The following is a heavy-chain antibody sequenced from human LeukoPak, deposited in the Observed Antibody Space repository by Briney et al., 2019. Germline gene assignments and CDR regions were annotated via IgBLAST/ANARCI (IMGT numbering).Heavy chain of an antibody. V-gene: IGHV3-48*04. CDR3: ARDRPNYYDSSGYYYYYGMDV. Sequence: GGSLRLSCAASGFTFSSSYMNWVRQAPGKGLEWISYISYSSNTIYYADSVKGRFTISRDNAKNSLYLQMNSLRAEDTAVYYRARDRPNYYDSSGYYYYYGMDVWGQGTTVTVSS. J-gene: IGHJ6*02. CDR2: ISYSSNTI. CDR1: GFTFSSSY. D-gene: IGHD3-22*01.